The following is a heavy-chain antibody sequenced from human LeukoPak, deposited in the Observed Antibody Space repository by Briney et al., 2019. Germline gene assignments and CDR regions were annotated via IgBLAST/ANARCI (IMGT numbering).Heavy chain of an antibody. J-gene: IGHJ2*01. D-gene: IGHD1-26*01. CDR2: IYHHGRT. CDR1: GGSISY. V-gene: IGHV4-59*01. Sequence: PSETLSLTCTVSGGSISYWSWIRQPPGKGLEWIGIIYHHGRTEYNPSLKSRVTISADTSKYQVSLKLSSVIAADTAVYFCARGLAGATSGAVYFDLWGRGTLVTVSS. CDR3: ARGLAGATSGAVYFDL.